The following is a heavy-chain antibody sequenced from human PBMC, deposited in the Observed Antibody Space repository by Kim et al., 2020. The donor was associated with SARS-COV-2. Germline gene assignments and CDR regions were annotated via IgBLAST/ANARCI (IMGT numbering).Heavy chain of an antibody. V-gene: IGHV3-30*01. D-gene: IGHD6-13*01. Sequence: DSVKSRFTISRDNSKNTLYMQMNSRRAEDTAVYYCARAGSSSSARSGMDVWGQGTTVTVSS. CDR3: ARAGSSSSARSGMDV. J-gene: IGHJ6*02.